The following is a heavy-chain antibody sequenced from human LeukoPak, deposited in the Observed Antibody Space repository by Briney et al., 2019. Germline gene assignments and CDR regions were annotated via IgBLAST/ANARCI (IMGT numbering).Heavy chain of an antibody. D-gene: IGHD5-18*01. Sequence: ASVKVSCKASGYTFTGYYMHWVRQAPGQGLEWMGWINPNSGGTNYAQKFQGRVTMTRDTSISTAYMELSRLRSDDTAVYYCARVHPYYRGYSYDWGSFFDYWGQGTLVTVSS. CDR3: ARVHPYYRGYSYDWGSFFDY. CDR2: INPNSGGT. J-gene: IGHJ4*02. V-gene: IGHV1-2*02. CDR1: GYTFTGYY.